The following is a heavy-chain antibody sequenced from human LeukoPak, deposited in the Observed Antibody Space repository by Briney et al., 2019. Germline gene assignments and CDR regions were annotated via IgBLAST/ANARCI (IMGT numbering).Heavy chain of an antibody. J-gene: IGHJ4*02. V-gene: IGHV4-39*07. CDR1: GASISSISYY. CDR3: ARDFPVYYYDNPGPSREDY. D-gene: IGHD3-22*01. CDR2: LYYIGGP. Sequence: SETLSLTCTVSGASISSISYYWGWIRQPPGKGLEWIGTLYYIGGPYYNPSLKSRVTISLDTSKNQFSLNLSSVTAADTAVYYCARDFPVYYYDNPGPSREDYWGQGTLVTVSS.